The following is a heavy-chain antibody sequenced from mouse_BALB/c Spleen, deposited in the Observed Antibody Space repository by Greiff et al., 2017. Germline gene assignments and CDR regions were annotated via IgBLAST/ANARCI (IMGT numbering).Heavy chain of an antibody. Sequence: EVMLVESGGGLVQPGGSRKLSCAASGFTFSSYAMSWVRQTPEKRLEWVASISSGGSTYYPDSVKGRFTISRDNARNILYLQMSSLRSEDTAMYYCASLITTVSYYFDYWGQGTTFTVSS. D-gene: IGHD1-2*01. CDR1: GFTFSSYA. CDR3: ASLITTVSYYFDY. CDR2: ISSGGST. J-gene: IGHJ2*01. V-gene: IGHV5-6-5*01.